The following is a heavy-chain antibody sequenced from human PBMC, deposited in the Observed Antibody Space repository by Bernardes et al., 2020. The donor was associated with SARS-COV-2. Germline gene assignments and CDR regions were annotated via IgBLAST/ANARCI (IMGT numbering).Heavy chain of an antibody. J-gene: IGHJ4*02. V-gene: IGHV1-2*02. CDR3: ARTFYYDRGGDSLFDY. CDR2: ISPKSGAT. D-gene: IGHD2-21*01. CDR1: GYTFTSYG. Sequence: ASVKVSCKASGYTFTSYGISWLRQAPGQGLEWMGWISPKSGATNLAQKFQGRVTMTRDTSISTDYMELSRLRSDDTAVYYCARTFYYDRGGDSLFDYWGQGTPVTVSS.